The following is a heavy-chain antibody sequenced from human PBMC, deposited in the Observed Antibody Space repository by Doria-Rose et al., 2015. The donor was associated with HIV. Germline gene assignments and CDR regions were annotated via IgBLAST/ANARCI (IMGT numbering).Heavy chain of an antibody. V-gene: IGHV2-26*01. CDR1: GVSLSNPGMG. CDR2: IFSDDER. Sequence: QITLKESGPVLVKPTETLTPTCTVSGVSLSNPGMGVSWIRQPPGKALEWLANIFSDDERSYKTSLKSRLTISRGTSKSQVVLTMTDTDPVDTATYYCARIKSSRWYHKYYFDFWGQGTLVIVSA. D-gene: IGHD6-13*01. CDR3: ARIKSSRWYHKYYFDF. J-gene: IGHJ4*02.